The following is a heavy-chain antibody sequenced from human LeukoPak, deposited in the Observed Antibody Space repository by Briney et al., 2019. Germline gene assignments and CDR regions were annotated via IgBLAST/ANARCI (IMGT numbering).Heavy chain of an antibody. V-gene: IGHV3-30*02. Sequence: GGSLRLSCAASGFTFSSYGMHWVRQAPGKGLEWVAFIRYDGSNKYYADTVKGRFTISRDNSKNTLYLQMNSLRAEDTAVYYCAKDLGWGATADAFEIWAKGQWSPSL. D-gene: IGHD1-26*01. CDR3: AKDLGWGATADAFEI. CDR2: IRYDGSNK. CDR1: GFTFSSYG. J-gene: IGHJ3*02.